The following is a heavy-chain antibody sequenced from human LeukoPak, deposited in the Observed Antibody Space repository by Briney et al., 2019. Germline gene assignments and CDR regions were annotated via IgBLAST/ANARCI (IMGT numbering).Heavy chain of an antibody. D-gene: IGHD5-18*01. Sequence: SETLSLTCTVSGGSISSYYWSWIRQPPGKGLEWIGYIYYSGGTNYNPSLKSRVTISVDTSKNQFSLKLSSVTAADTAVYYCARGARGYSKTFDYWGQGTLVTVSS. J-gene: IGHJ4*02. CDR3: ARGARGYSKTFDY. CDR1: GGSISSYY. V-gene: IGHV4-59*01. CDR2: IYYSGGT.